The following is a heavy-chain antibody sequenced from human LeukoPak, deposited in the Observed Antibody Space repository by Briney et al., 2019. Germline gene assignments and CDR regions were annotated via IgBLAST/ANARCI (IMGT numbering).Heavy chain of an antibody. CDR2: INPNSGGT. V-gene: IGHV1-2*02. J-gene: IGHJ5*02. Sequence: EASVKVSFKASGYTFTGYYMHWVRQAPGQGLEWMGWINPNSGGTDYAQKFQGRVTMTRDTSISTAYMEVSRLRSDDTAVYYCARDYYDSSGYSRFDPWGQGTLVTVSS. CDR3: ARDYYDSSGYSRFDP. D-gene: IGHD3-22*01. CDR1: GYTFTGYY.